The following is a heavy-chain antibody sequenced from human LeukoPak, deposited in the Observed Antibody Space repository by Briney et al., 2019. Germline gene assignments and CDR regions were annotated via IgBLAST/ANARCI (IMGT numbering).Heavy chain of an antibody. CDR2: IYTSGST. J-gene: IGHJ4*02. CDR1: GGSISSYY. D-gene: IGHD6-13*01. CDR3: ARRASSSWYYDY. V-gene: IGHV4-4*07. Sequence: PSETLSLTCTVSGGSISSYYWSWTRQPAGKGLEWIGRIYTSGSTTYNPSLKSRVTMSVDTSKNQFSLQLSSVTAVDTAVYYCARRASSSWYYDYWGQGTLVTVSS.